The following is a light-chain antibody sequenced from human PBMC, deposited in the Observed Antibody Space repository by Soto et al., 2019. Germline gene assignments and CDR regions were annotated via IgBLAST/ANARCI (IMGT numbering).Light chain of an antibody. CDR3: QQRSNWRIT. V-gene: IGKV3-11*01. J-gene: IGKJ5*01. CDR2: DAS. Sequence: EIVLTQSPATLSLSPGERATLSCRASQSVSSYLAWYRQKPGQAPRLLIYDASNRATGIPARFSGSGSGTDFTLTISSLEPEDFAVYYCQQRSNWRITFGQGTRLEI. CDR1: QSVSSY.